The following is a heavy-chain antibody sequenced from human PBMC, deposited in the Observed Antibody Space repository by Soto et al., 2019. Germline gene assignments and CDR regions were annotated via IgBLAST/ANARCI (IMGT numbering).Heavy chain of an antibody. V-gene: IGHV3-23*01. D-gene: IGHD2-15*01. CDR1: GFTFSSYA. Sequence: EVQLLESGGGLVQPGGSPRLSCAASGFTFSSYAMSWVRQAPGKGLEWVSAISGSGGSTYYADSVKGRFTISRDNSKNTLYLQMNSPRAEDTAVYYCARGVVVAATPPFDYWGQGTLVTVSS. CDR3: ARGVVVAATPPFDY. J-gene: IGHJ4*02. CDR2: ISGSGGST.